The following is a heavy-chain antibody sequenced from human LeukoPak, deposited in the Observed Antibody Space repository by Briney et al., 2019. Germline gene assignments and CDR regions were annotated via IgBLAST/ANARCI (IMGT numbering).Heavy chain of an antibody. CDR2: ISSSGSTI. CDR3: ARVTRRRDGYNYGDY. D-gene: IGHD5-24*01. J-gene: IGHJ4*02. CDR1: GFTFSSYE. V-gene: IGHV3-48*03. Sequence: GGSLRLSCAASGFTFSSYEMNWVRQAPGRGLEWVSYISSSGSTIYYADSVKGRFTISRDNAKNSLYLQMNSLRAEDTAVYYCARVTRRRDGYNYGDYWGQGTLVTVSS.